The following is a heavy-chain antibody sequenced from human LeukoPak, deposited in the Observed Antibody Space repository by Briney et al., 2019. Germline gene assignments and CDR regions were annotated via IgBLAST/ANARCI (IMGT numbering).Heavy chain of an antibody. D-gene: IGHD5-12*01. CDR1: GFTFSSYE. J-gene: IGHJ6*04. Sequence: QPGGSLRLSCAASGFTFSSYEMNWVRQAPGKGLEWVSYISSSGSTKYYAESVKGRFTISRDNAKNSLYLQMNSLRAEDTAVYYCARKDYGGYAYYCYGLDVWGKGTTVTVSP. V-gene: IGHV3-48*03. CDR2: ISSSGSTK. CDR3: ARKDYGGYAYYCYGLDV.